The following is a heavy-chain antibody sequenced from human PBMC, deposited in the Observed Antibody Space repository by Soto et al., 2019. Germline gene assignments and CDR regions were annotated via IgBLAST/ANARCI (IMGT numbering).Heavy chain of an antibody. CDR3: ARVRCSGGSCFPDAFDI. V-gene: IGHV1-69*02. CDR2: IIPILGIA. Sequence: QVQLVQSGAEVKKPGSSVKVSCKAYGGTFSSYTISWVRQAPGQGIEWMGRIIPILGIANYAQKFQGRVTITADKSTSTAYMELSSLRSEDTAVYYCARVRCSGGSCFPDAFDIWGQGTMVTVSS. J-gene: IGHJ3*02. D-gene: IGHD2-15*01. CDR1: GGTFSSYT.